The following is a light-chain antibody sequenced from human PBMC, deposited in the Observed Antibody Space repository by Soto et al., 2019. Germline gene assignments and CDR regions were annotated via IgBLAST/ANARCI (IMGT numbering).Light chain of an antibody. CDR3: QQYNNWPRT. J-gene: IGKJ2*01. CDR1: QTVSSN. V-gene: IGKV3-15*01. CDR2: NTS. Sequence: ETVMTQSPVTLSVSPGERATLSCRASQTVSSNLAWYQQKPGQIPSLLIYNTSTRATGIPARFSGSGSGTDFTLTISSLQSDDVAIYYCQQYNNWPRTFGQGTKV.